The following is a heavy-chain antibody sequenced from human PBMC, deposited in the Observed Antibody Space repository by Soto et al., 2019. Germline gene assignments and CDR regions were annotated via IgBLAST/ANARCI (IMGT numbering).Heavy chain of an antibody. CDR2: ISGGGHGT. CDR3: AKDPRLQLGF. J-gene: IGHJ4*02. V-gene: IGHV3-23*01. D-gene: IGHD1-1*01. Sequence: GGSLRLSCAASGFPFGNYAMSWVRQAPGKGLEWISGISGGGHGTNYADSVKGRFTISRDNSRNTLYLQMNSLRVEDTAVYYCAKDPRLQLGFWGRGTLVTVSS. CDR1: GFPFGNYA.